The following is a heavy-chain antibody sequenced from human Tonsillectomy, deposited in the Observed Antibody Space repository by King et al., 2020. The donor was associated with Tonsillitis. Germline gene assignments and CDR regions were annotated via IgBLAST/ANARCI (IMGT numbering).Heavy chain of an antibody. CDR2: TSFDGSNK. CDR3: ARRDGALDYYYYGMDV. J-gene: IGHJ6*02. V-gene: IGHV3-30-3*01. Sequence: VQLVESGGGVVQPGRSLRLSCTASGFTFSSYAMHWVRQDPGKGLAWVADTSFDGSNKYYADSVKGRFTISRDKSKNTLYLQMNSLSAEDTAVYYCARRDGALDYYYYGMDVWGQGTTVTVSS. D-gene: IGHD4-17*01. CDR1: GFTFSSYA.